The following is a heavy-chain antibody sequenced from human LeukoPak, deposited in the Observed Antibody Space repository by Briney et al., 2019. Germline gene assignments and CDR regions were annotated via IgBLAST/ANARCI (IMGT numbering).Heavy chain of an antibody. J-gene: IGHJ4*02. CDR2: IYYDGSNQ. CDR3: ATDRNSGKYYDY. CDR1: GLSFRNYG. V-gene: IGHV3-33*01. D-gene: IGHD1-26*01. Sequence: GGSLRLSCVVSGLSFRNYGMHWVRQAPGKGLEWVAVIYYDGSNQYYADSVKGRFTVSRDNAKNTLYLQMDSLGAEDTAVYYCATDRNSGKYYDYWGQGTLVTVSS.